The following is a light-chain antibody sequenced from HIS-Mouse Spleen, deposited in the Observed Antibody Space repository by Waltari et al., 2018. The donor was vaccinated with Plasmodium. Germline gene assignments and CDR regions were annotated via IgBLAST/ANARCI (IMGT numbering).Light chain of an antibody. CDR2: DAS. J-gene: IGKJ4*01. Sequence: EIVLTQSPATLSLSPGERATLSCRASQSVSSYLAWYQQKPGQAPRLLIYDASTRATGIPARFSGSGSGTDFTLTISSLEPEDFVVYYCQQRSNWPRVLTFGGGTKVEIK. V-gene: IGKV3-11*01. CDR1: QSVSSY. CDR3: QQRSNWPRVLT.